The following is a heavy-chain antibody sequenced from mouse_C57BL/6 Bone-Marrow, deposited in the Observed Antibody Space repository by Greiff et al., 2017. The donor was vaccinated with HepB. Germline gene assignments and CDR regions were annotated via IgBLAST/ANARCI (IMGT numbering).Heavy chain of an antibody. CDR1: GFTFCSYA. D-gene: IGHD1-1*01. CDR3: ARPDNYGSSPWWYFDV. CDR2: ISDGGSYT. V-gene: IGHV5-4*03. Sequence: EVKLVESGGGLVKPGGSLKLSCAASGFTFCSYAMSWVRQTPEKRLEWVATISDGGSYTYYPDNVKGRFTISRDNAKNNLYLQMSHLKSEDTAMYYCARPDNYGSSPWWYFDVWGTGTTVTVSS. J-gene: IGHJ1*03.